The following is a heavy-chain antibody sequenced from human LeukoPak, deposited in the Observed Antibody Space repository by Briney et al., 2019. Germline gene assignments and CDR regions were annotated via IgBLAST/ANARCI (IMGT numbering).Heavy chain of an antibody. D-gene: IGHD3-10*01. CDR1: GGSISSGDYY. CDR3: ARVDGSGSYYNGAFDY. V-gene: IGHV4-30-4*01. CDR2: IYYSGST. Sequence: SETLSLTCTVSGGSISSGDYYRSWIRQPPGKGLEWIGYIYYSGSTYYNPSLKSRVTISVDTSKNQFSLKLSSVTAADTAVYYCARVDGSGSYYNGAFDYWGQGTLVTVSS. J-gene: IGHJ4*02.